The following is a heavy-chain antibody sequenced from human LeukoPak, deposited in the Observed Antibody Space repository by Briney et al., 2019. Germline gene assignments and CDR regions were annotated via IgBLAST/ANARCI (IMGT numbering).Heavy chain of an antibody. D-gene: IGHD6-13*01. Sequence: SGGSLRLSCAASGFTFSSYALTWVRQAPGKGVEWVSSISDSGGSTFYAPSVKGRFTISRDNSKNTLYLQMNSLRAEDTAIYYCAKGKYSGSWYFDYWGQGSLVTVSS. CDR2: ISDSGGST. CDR3: AKGKYSGSWYFDY. V-gene: IGHV3-23*01. CDR1: GFTFSSYA. J-gene: IGHJ4*02.